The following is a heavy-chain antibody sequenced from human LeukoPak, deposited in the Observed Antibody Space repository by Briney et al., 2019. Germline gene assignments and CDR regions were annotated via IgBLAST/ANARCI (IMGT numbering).Heavy chain of an antibody. CDR2: IYHSGST. D-gene: IGHD6-13*01. CDR1: GGSISSSNW. J-gene: IGHJ4*02. V-gene: IGHV4-4*02. CDR3: ARPRKSSSGGYFDY. Sequence: SETLSLTCAVSGGSISSSNWWSWVRQPPGKGLEWIGEIYHSGSTNYNPSLKSRVTISVDKSKNQFTLKLSSVTAADTAVYYCARPRKSSSGGYFDYWGQGTLVTVSS.